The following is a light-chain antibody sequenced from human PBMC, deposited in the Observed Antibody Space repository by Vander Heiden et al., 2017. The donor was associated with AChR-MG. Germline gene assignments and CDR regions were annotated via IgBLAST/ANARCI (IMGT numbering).Light chain of an antibody. CDR1: QSISSY. Sequence: MTQSPSSLSASVGARVTLTCRASQSISSYLNWYEQKPGKAPKRLIYAASSLQSGGPSRFSGSGSGADFTRIISSLQAEDLATNYGQLSYCKPHTFGGGTKVEIK. V-gene: IGKV1-39*01. J-gene: IGKJ4*02. CDR2: AAS. CDR3: QLSYCKPHT.